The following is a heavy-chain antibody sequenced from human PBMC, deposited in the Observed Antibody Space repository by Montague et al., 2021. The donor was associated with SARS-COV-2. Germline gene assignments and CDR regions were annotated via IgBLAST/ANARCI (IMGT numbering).Heavy chain of an antibody. CDR2: TYYRSKWYN. J-gene: IGHJ4*02. CDR3: ARIPVGSKYYFDF. CDR1: GDSVSSNIAT. Sequence: CAISGDSVSSNIATWNWIRQSPSRGLEWLGRTYYRSKWYNKYAESVKSRITIDPNTSKHQFSLHLNSVTPEDTAVYYCARIPVGSKYYFDFWGQGTLVTVSS. D-gene: IGHD2-2*01. V-gene: IGHV6-1*01.